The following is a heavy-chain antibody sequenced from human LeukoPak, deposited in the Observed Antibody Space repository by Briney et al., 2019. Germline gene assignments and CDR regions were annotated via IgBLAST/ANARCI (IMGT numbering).Heavy chain of an antibody. Sequence: ASVKVSCKASGYTFTSYYMHWVRQAPGQGLEWMGIINPSGGSTSYAQKFQGRVTMTRDMSTSTVYMELSSLRFEDTAVYYCARANYCSGGSCYEDRYYYMDVWGKGTTVTVSS. CDR1: GYTFTSYY. V-gene: IGHV1-46*01. J-gene: IGHJ6*03. CDR3: ARANYCSGGSCYEDRYYYMDV. D-gene: IGHD2-15*01. CDR2: INPSGGST.